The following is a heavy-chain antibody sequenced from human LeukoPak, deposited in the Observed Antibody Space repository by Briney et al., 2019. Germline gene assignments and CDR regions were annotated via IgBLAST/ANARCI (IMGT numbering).Heavy chain of an antibody. CDR3: AKDFSCLIAAAGTVDY. CDR2: ISGSGGST. CDR1: GFTFSSYA. J-gene: IGHJ4*02. V-gene: IGHV3-23*01. D-gene: IGHD6-13*01. Sequence: GGSLRLSCAASGFTFSSYAMSWVRQAPGKGLEWVSAISGSGGSTYYADSVKGRFTISRDNSKNTLYLQMNSLRAEDTAVYYCAKDFSCLIAAAGTVDYWGQGTPVTGSS.